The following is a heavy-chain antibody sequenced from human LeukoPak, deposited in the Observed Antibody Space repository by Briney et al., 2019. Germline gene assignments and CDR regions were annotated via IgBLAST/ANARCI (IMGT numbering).Heavy chain of an antibody. Sequence: GGSLRLSCAASGFTFRNYWMHWVRQAPGKGLVWVSRISRDGATTHYAGSVKGRFTISRDNAKNMVYMQMDSLSAEDTAVYYCVRLLDIDYWGQGTLVTVSS. V-gene: IGHV3-74*01. J-gene: IGHJ4*02. CDR3: VRLLDIDY. CDR2: ISRDGATT. CDR1: GFTFRNYW. D-gene: IGHD1-1*01.